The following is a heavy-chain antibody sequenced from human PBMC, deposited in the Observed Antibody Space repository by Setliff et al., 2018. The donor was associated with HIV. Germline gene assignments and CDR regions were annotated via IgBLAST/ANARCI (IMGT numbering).Heavy chain of an antibody. CDR3: GRGKHYSSGSPPLYDS. Sequence: SVKVPCKASGGTFNNLAISWVRQAPGQGLEWMGEFIPFFGTTNYAQKFQGRVSFTADASTNTAYMELSSLRSEDTAVFYCGRGKHYSSGSPPLYDSWGQGTLVTVSS. V-gene: IGHV1-69*13. J-gene: IGHJ4*02. CDR2: FIPFFGTT. CDR1: GGTFNNLA. D-gene: IGHD3-10*01.